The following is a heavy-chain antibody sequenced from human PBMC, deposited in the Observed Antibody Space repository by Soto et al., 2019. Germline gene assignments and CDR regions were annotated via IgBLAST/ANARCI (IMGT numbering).Heavy chain of an antibody. V-gene: IGHV1-18*01. J-gene: IGHJ6*02. CDR3: AREGPRPYDYYGMDV. CDR1: GYTFSMSG. Sequence: QVQLVQSGAEVKKPGALVKVSCKSSGYTFSMSGISWVRQALGQGLEWMGWISGYNGNTNYEQKFQDRVTMTTDTSTNTAYMELRSLRSDDTAVYYCAREGPRPYDYYGMDVWGQGTTVTVSS. CDR2: ISGYNGNT. D-gene: IGHD2-2*01.